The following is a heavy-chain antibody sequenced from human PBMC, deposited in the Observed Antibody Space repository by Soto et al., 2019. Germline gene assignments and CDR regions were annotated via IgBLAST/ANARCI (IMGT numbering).Heavy chain of an antibody. CDR2: ISSGSGYT. D-gene: IGHD2-21*01. J-gene: IGHJ5*02. CDR3: ARVSGSGIRKDYYSNWFDL. CDR1: GCTFREHC. V-gene: IGHV3-11*06. Sequence: CCGASGCTFREHCMTRIRQIPGKGLEWVSDISSGSGYTNYADSVKGRFTISRDNAKNSLYQEMNSLRAEDTAVYFCARVSGSGIRKDYYSNWFDLCGQATLVTLSS.